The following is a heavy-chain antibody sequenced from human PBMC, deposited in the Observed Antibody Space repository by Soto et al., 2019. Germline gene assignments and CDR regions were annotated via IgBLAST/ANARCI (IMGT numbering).Heavy chain of an antibody. V-gene: IGHV3-23*01. CDR2: FSGGGGSP. CDR3: ARDFYGMDV. Sequence: EVQLLESGGGLVQPGGSLRLSCAASGFTFSSYAMTWVRQAPGKGLEWVSAFSGGGGSPYYADSVKGRFTISRDNSKNTLYLQMNSLRAEDTAVYYCARDFYGMDVWGQGTTGTVSS. J-gene: IGHJ6*02. CDR1: GFTFSSYA.